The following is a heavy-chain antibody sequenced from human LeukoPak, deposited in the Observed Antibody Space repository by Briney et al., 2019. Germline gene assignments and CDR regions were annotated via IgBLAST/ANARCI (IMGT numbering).Heavy chain of an antibody. D-gene: IGHD2-2*01. V-gene: IGHV4-61*08. J-gene: IGHJ5*02. Sequence: PSQTLSLTCTVSGGSISSGGYYWSWIRQTPGKGLEWIGYIYYRGSTNYNPSLKSRVTISLDTSKNQISLKLSSVAAADTAVYYCARRSCTSTTCWFDPWGQGTQVTVSS. CDR2: IYYRGST. CDR1: GGSISSGGYY. CDR3: ARRSCTSTTCWFDP.